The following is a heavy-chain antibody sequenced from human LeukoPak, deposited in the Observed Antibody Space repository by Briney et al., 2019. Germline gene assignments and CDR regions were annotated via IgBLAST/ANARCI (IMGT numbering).Heavy chain of an antibody. V-gene: IGHV3-7*01. CDR3: ARKGGYFDWLFPPDYYGMDV. J-gene: IGHJ6*02. Sequence: GGSLRLSCAASGFIFSSYAMNWVRQAPGKGLEWVANIKEDGSEKYYVDSVKGRFTISRDNAKNSLYLQMNSLRAEDTAVYYCARKGGYFDWLFPPDYYGMDVWGQGTTVTVSS. CDR1: GFIFSSYA. D-gene: IGHD3-9*01. CDR2: IKEDGSEK.